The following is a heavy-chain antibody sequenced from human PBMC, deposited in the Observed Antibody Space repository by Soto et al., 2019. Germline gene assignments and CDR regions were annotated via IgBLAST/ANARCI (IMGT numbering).Heavy chain of an antibody. D-gene: IGHD6-13*01. J-gene: IGHJ5*02. V-gene: IGHV1-3*01. Sequence: QVQLVQSGTEVKKPGASVKVSCKASGYTFTSYGIHWVRQAPGQRLEWMGWINAANGDTKYSPKFQGRVTITRDTSASTAYMELSSLRSEDTAVYYCVRRHVSATGIHCFDPWGQGTLVTVSS. CDR3: VRRHVSATGIHCFDP. CDR1: GYTFTSYG. CDR2: INAANGDT.